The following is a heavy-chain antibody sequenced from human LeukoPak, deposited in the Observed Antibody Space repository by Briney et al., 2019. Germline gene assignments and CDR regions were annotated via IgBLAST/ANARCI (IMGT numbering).Heavy chain of an antibody. J-gene: IGHJ4*02. Sequence: ASVNVSCKASGGTFSSYVIIWVRQAPGQGLEWMGWISAYNGNTNYAQKLQGRVTMTTDTSTSTAYMELRSLRSDDTAVYYCARDRTMGELLYDPAFDYWGQGTLVTVSP. CDR1: GGTFSSYV. CDR2: ISAYNGNT. V-gene: IGHV1-18*01. CDR3: ARDRTMGELLYDPAFDY. D-gene: IGHD1-26*01.